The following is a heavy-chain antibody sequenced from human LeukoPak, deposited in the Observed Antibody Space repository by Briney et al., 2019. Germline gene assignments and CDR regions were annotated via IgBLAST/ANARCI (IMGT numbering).Heavy chain of an antibody. CDR2: INPNSGGT. D-gene: IGHD2-21*02. V-gene: IGHV1-2*02. CDR1: GYTFTGYY. Sequence: ASVKVSCKASGYTFTGYYVHWVRQAPGQGLEWMGWINPNSGGTNYAQKFQGRVTMTRDTSISTAYMELSRLRSDDTAVYYCAKDKGRMTALYYFDYWGQGTLVTVSS. J-gene: IGHJ4*02. CDR3: AKDKGRMTALYYFDY.